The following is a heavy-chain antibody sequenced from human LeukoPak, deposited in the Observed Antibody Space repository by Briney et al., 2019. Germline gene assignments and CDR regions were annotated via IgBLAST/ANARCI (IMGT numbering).Heavy chain of an antibody. CDR2: ISGSGGST. CDR1: GFTVSGNY. J-gene: IGHJ4*02. D-gene: IGHD6-19*01. V-gene: IGHV3-66*01. Sequence: PGGSLRLSCAASGFTVSGNYMSWVRQAPGKGLEWVSAISGSGGSTYYADSVKGRFTVSRDNSKNTVYLEMNSLRAEDTAVYYCARSSMAVAGTLDYWGQGTLVTVSS. CDR3: ARSSMAVAGTLDY.